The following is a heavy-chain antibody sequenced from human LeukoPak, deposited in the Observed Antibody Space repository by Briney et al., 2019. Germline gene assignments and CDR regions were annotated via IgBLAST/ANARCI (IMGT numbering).Heavy chain of an antibody. Sequence: SQTLSLTCGISGDSVFNYNGAWNWIRQSPSRGLEWLGRTYYRSQWYYDYAESVRSRMTIIVNTSKNQFSLHLDSVTPVDTAVYYCARDHAGLGYWGKGTLATVSS. V-gene: IGHV6-1*01. J-gene: IGHJ4*02. CDR2: TYYRSQWYY. CDR3: ARDHAGLGY. CDR1: GDSVFNYNGA.